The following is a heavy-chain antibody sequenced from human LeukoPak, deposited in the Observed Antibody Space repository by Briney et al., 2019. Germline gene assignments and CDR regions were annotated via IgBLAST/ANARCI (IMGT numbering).Heavy chain of an antibody. Sequence: PGGSLRLSCAASGFTFGRYAMSWVRQAPEKGLEWGSGISGSCGTSYYAASVKGRFAISRDNSKNTLYLQMSSLRAEDTAVYYCAKQTGPGVATMGEYWGQGTLVTVSS. CDR1: GFTFGRYA. CDR2: ISGSCGTS. V-gene: IGHV3-23*01. J-gene: IGHJ4*02. CDR3: AKQTGPGVATMGEY. D-gene: IGHD5-12*01.